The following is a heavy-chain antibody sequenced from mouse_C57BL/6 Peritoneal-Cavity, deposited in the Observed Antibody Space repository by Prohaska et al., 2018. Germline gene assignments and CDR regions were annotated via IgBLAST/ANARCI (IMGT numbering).Heavy chain of an antibody. CDR2: NYPGDGDT. CDR1: GYAFSSSW. Sequence: PGASVKISCKASGYAFSSSWMNWVKQRPGKGVEWIGRNYPGDGDTNYNGKFKGKATQTADKASSRAYMRRSSRTSEVSAVYFCARGEGAWFAYWGQGTLVTVSA. V-gene: IGHV1-82*01. J-gene: IGHJ3*01. CDR3: ARGEGAWFAY.